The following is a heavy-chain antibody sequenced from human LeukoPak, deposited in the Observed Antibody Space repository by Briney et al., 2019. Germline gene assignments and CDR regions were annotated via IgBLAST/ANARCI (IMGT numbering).Heavy chain of an antibody. CDR1: GGTFSSYA. CDR3: ARANLEDCSSTSCFPTLFDY. J-gene: IGHJ4*02. V-gene: IGHV1-69*13. CDR2: IIPIFGTA. D-gene: IGHD2-2*01. Sequence: GASVKVSCKASGGTFSSYAISWVRQAPGQGLEWMGGIIPIFGTASYAQKFQGRVTITADESTSTAYMELSSLRSEDTAVYYCARANLEDCSSTSCFPTLFDYWGQGTLVTVSS.